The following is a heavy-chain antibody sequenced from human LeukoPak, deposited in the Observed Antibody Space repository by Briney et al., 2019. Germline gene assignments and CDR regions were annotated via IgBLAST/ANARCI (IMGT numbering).Heavy chain of an antibody. CDR1: GGSISSSSYY. J-gene: IGHJ4*02. CDR3: AVQSAYGFDY. CDR2: IYYSGST. D-gene: IGHD4-17*01. V-gene: IGHV4-39*01. Sequence: SETLSLTCTVSGGSISSSSYYWGWIRQPPGKGLEWIGSIYYSGSTYYNPSLKSRVTISVDTSKNQFSLKLSSVTAADTAVYYCAVQSAYGFDYWGQGTLVTVSS.